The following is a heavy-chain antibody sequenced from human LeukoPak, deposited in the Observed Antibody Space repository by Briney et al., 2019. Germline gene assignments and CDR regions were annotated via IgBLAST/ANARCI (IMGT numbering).Heavy chain of an antibody. D-gene: IGHD1-26*01. J-gene: IGHJ5*02. Sequence: ASVKVPCKASGYSFTSYDINWVRQATGQGLEWMGWMNPNSGNTGYAQKFQGRVTMTRNTSISTAYMELSSLRSEDTAVYYCARMRTYSGSYGGFDPWGQGTLVTVSS. V-gene: IGHV1-8*01. CDR2: MNPNSGNT. CDR3: ARMRTYSGSYGGFDP. CDR1: GYSFTSYD.